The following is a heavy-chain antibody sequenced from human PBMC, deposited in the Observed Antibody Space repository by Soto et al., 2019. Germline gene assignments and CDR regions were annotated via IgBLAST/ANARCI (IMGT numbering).Heavy chain of an antibody. CDR1: GFTFSSYA. D-gene: IGHD6-13*01. J-gene: IGHJ4*02. CDR3: AKDFSPPTSSSYFDY. V-gene: IGHV3-23*01. Sequence: GGSLRLSCAASGFTFSSYAMSWVRQAPGKGLEWVSAISGSGGSTYYADSLKGRFTITRDNSKNTLYLQMNSLRAEDTAVYYCAKDFSPPTSSSYFDYWGQGTLVTVSS. CDR2: ISGSGGST.